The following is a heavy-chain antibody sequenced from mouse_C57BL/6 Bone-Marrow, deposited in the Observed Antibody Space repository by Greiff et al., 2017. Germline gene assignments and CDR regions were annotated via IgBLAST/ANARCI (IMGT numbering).Heavy chain of an antibody. D-gene: IGHD1-1*01. Sequence: EVKLVESGGDLVRPGCSLKLSCAASGFTFSSYGMSWVRQTPVNRLAWVATFSSVGSYTHYPESVKGRFTFSRANAMNPPYLHMSSLQSEATAMYYCARRVYGGSYGYARDYWGQGTSVTVFS. CDR2: FSSVGSYT. V-gene: IGHV5-6*02. J-gene: IGHJ4*01. CDR3: ARRVYGGSYGYARDY. CDR1: GFTFSSYG.